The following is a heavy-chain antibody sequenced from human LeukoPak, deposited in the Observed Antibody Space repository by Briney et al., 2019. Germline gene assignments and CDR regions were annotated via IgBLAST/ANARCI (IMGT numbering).Heavy chain of an antibody. D-gene: IGHD2-21*02. Sequence: ETLSLTCTVSGVSVISHTYYWGWIRQPPGKGLEWIGSIYHSGNTYYNPSLKSRVTISVDTSKIQFSLRLSSVTAADTAVYFCARHEGDGDHFDYWGQGTLVTVSS. J-gene: IGHJ4*02. CDR1: GVSVISHTYY. CDR2: IYHSGNT. V-gene: IGHV4-39*01. CDR3: ARHEGDGDHFDY.